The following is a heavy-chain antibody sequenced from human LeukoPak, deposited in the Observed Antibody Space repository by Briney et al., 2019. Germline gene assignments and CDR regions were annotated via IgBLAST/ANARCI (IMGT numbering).Heavy chain of an antibody. V-gene: IGHV1-18*01. CDR2: ISAYNGNT. Sequence: GASVTVSCKASGYTFTSYGISWVRQAPGQGLEWMGWISAYNGNTNYAQKLQGRVTMTTDTSTSTAYMELRSLRPDDTAVYYCARDETYYDSSGYLRYWGQGTLVTVSS. D-gene: IGHD3-22*01. J-gene: IGHJ4*02. CDR1: GYTFTSYG. CDR3: ARDETYYDSSGYLRY.